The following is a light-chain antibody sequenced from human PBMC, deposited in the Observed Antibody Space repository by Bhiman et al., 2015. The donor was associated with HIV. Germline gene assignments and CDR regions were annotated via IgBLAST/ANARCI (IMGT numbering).Light chain of an antibody. CDR3: SSYTSSSTLL. Sequence: QLVLTQPPSVSGAPGQRVTISCTGSSSNIGAGYDVHWFQQLPGTAPKLLIYGNSIRPSGVPDRFSGSKSGTSASLAITGLQAEDEADYYCSSYTSSSTLLFGGGTKLTVL. CDR1: SSNIGAGYD. V-gene: IGLV1-40*01. CDR2: GNS. J-gene: IGLJ2*01.